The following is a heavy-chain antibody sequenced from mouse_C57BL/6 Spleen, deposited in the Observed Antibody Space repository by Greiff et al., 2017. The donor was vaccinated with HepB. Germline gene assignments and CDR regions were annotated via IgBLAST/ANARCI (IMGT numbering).Heavy chain of an antibody. Sequence: EVKLVESGGGLVQPGGSLSLSCAASGFTFTDYYMSWVRQPPGKALEWLGFIRNKANGYTTEYSASVKGRFTISRDNSQSILYLQMNALRAEDSATYYCARSPSYYGSSNWYFDVWGTGTTVTVSS. CDR1: GFTFTDYY. V-gene: IGHV7-3*01. D-gene: IGHD1-1*01. J-gene: IGHJ1*03. CDR3: ARSPSYYGSSNWYFDV. CDR2: IRNKANGYTT.